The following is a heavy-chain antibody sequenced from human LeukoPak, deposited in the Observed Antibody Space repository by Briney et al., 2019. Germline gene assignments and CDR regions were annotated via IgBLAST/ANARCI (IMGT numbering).Heavy chain of an antibody. D-gene: IGHD1-14*01. Sequence: GGSLRLSCAASGFTFSNAWMSWVRQTPGKGLEWVARIKRQTEGWTTDYAAPVKGRFTISRDDSKSTLYLQMNSLETEDTAVYYCSRNADHDWWGQGTLVTVSS. CDR1: GFTFSNAW. V-gene: IGHV3-15*01. CDR2: IKRQTEGWTT. J-gene: IGHJ4*02. CDR3: SRNADHDW.